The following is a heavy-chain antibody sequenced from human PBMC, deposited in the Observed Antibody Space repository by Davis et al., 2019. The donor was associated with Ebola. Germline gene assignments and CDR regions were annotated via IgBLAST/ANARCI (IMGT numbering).Heavy chain of an antibody. CDR2: ISSSSSTI. CDR3: ARDRRFDY. J-gene: IGHJ4*02. CDR1: GFTFSSYA. V-gene: IGHV3-48*01. Sequence: PGGSLRLSCAASGFTFSSYAMSWVRQAPGKGLEWVSYISSSSSTIYYADSVKGRFTISRDNSKNTLYLQMNSLRAEDTAVYYCARDRRFDYWGQGTLVTVSS.